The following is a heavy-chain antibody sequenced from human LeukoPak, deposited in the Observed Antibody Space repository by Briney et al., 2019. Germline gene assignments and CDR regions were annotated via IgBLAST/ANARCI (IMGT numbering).Heavy chain of an antibody. CDR1: GFTFSSYA. J-gene: IGHJ4*02. V-gene: IGHV3-23*01. CDR3: AKTRIAAAGRPTSKYYFDY. Sequence: PGGSLRLSCAASGFTFSSYAMSWVRQAPGKGLEWVSAISGSGGSTYYADSVKGRFTISRDNSKNTLYLQMNSLRAEDTAVYYCAKTRIAAAGRPTSKYYFDYWGQGTLVTASS. D-gene: IGHD6-13*01. CDR2: ISGSGGST.